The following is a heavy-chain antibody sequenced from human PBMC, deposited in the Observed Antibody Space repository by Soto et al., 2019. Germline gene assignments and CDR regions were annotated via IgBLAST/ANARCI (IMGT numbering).Heavy chain of an antibody. CDR3: ARDLHSGGKYWYFDI. Sequence: ASVKVSCKASGYTFTHYGITLVRQAPGQGLEWMGXIXSXXXDXNXPXKXXXXLTMTTDTSTNTVYMELRNLRSDDTALYYCARDLHSGGKYWYFDIWGRGTLVTVSS. CDR1: GYTFTHYG. V-gene: IGHV1-18*01. D-gene: IGHD2-15*01. J-gene: IGHJ2*01. CDR2: IXSXXXDX.